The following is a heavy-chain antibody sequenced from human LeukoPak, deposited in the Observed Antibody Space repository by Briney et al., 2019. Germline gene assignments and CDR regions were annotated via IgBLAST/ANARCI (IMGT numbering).Heavy chain of an antibody. CDR2: IYYSGST. CDR1: GGSISRYY. Sequence: PSETLSLTCTVSGGSISRYYWSWIRQPPGKGLEWIGYIYYSGSTNYNPSLKSRVTISVDTSKNQFSLKLSSVTAADTAVYYCARAVYGSGSYYQAYGMDVWGQGTTVTVSS. D-gene: IGHD3-10*01. CDR3: ARAVYGSGSYYQAYGMDV. J-gene: IGHJ6*02. V-gene: IGHV4-59*08.